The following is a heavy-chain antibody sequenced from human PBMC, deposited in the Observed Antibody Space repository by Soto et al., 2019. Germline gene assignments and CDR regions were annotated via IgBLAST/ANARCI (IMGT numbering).Heavy chain of an antibody. V-gene: IGHV3-30*18. D-gene: IGHD4-17*01. CDR3: AKDNTGTTLTFSAYFDD. Sequence: GGSLRLSCAASGFTFSSYGMHWVRQAPGKGLEWVAVISYDGSNKYYADSVKGRFTISRDNSKNTLYLQMNSLRAEDTAVYYCAKDNTGTTLTFSAYFDDWGQGTLVPVSS. CDR2: ISYDGSNK. CDR1: GFTFSSYG. J-gene: IGHJ4*02.